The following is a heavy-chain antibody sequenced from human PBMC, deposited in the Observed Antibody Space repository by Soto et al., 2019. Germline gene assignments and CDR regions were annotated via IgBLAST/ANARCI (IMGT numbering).Heavy chain of an antibody. Sequence: GGSLRLSCAASGFTFSSYGMHWVRQAPGKGLEWVAVISYDGRNKYYADSVKGRFTISRDNSKNTLYLQMNSLRAEDTAVYYCAKDRPGYVIGWYVYWGHATLVNVSS. V-gene: IGHV3-30*18. D-gene: IGHD6-13*01. CDR3: AKDRPGYVIGWYVY. J-gene: IGHJ5*01. CDR2: ISYDGRNK. CDR1: GFTFSSYG.